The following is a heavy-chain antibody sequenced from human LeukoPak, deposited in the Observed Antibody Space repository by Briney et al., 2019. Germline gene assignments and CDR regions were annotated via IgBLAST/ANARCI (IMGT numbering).Heavy chain of an antibody. Sequence: ASVKVSCKASGYSFTGYYIHWLRQAPVQGLEWMGWINPYSGDTNYARKFQGRVTMTRDTSISTAYMELSGLTSDDTSVYYCFSDDSSGNFDTWGQGTLVTVSS. CDR2: INPYSGDT. D-gene: IGHD3-22*01. CDR3: FSDDSSGNFDT. V-gene: IGHV1-2*02. CDR1: GYSFTGYY. J-gene: IGHJ4*02.